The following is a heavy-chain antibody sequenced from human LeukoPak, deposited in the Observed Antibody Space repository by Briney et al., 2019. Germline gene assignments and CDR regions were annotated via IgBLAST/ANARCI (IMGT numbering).Heavy chain of an antibody. CDR1: GGSFSGYY. Sequence: SETLSLTCAVYGGSFSGYYWSWIRQPPGKGLEWIGEINHSGSTNYNPSLKSRVTISVDTSKNQFSLKLSSVTAADTAVYYCARGKIRFPFIDVWGKGTTVTVSS. J-gene: IGHJ6*03. D-gene: IGHD3-3*01. CDR3: ARGKIRFPFIDV. V-gene: IGHV4-34*01. CDR2: INHSGST.